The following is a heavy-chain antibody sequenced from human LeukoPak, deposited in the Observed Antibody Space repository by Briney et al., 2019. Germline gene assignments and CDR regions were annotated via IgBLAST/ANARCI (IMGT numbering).Heavy chain of an antibody. CDR3: AGTDIVATKGDY. CDR1: GFTFSSYE. Sequence: GGSLRLSCAASGFTFSSYEMNWVRQAPGKGLEWVSYISSSGSTIYYADSVKGRFTISRDNAKNSLYLQMNSLRAEDTAVYYCAGTDIVATKGDYWGQGTLVTVSS. CDR2: ISSSGSTI. J-gene: IGHJ4*02. V-gene: IGHV3-48*03. D-gene: IGHD5-12*01.